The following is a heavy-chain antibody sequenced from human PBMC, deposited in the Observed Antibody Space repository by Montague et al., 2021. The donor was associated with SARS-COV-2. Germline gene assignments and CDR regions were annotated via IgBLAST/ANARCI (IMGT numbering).Heavy chain of an antibody. V-gene: IGHV4-59*01. CDR2: IYYSGST. CDR3: ARALYCGGGSCYPNWFDP. J-gene: IGHJ5*02. D-gene: IGHD2-15*01. Sequence: SETLSLTCTVSGGSISSYYWSWIRQPPGKGLEWIGYIYYSGSTNYNPSLKSRVTISVDTSENQFSLKRSSVTAADTAVYYCARALYCGGGSCYPNWFDPWGQGTLVTVSS. CDR1: GGSISSYY.